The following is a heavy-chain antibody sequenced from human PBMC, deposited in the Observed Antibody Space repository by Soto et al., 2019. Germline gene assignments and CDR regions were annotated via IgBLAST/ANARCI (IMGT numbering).Heavy chain of an antibody. CDR1: GDSISSPKW. CDR2: LLHSGTT. Sequence: QVQLQESGPGLVKPSGTLSLTCAVSGDSISSPKWWTWLRQPPGKGLEWIGDLLHSGTTNYNPSLKSRVILSFDKSQNQCSLSLTSVTAADTAIYYCAYSSGWYRHDVWGQGTSVTVSS. V-gene: IGHV4-4*02. J-gene: IGHJ3*01. CDR3: AYSSGWYRHDV. D-gene: IGHD6-19*01.